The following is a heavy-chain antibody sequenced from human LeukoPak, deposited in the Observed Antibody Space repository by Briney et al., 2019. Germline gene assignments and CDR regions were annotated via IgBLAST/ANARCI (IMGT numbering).Heavy chain of an antibody. CDR1: GGSISSYY. D-gene: IGHD3-9*01. Sequence: PSETLSLTCTVSGGSISSYYWSWIRQPPGKGLEWIGYIYTSGSTNYNPSLKSRVTMSVDTSKNQFSLKLSSVTAADTAVYYCAREGRDYDILTGLYYMDVWGKGTTVTVSS. CDR2: IYTSGST. V-gene: IGHV4-4*08. J-gene: IGHJ6*03. CDR3: AREGRDYDILTGLYYMDV.